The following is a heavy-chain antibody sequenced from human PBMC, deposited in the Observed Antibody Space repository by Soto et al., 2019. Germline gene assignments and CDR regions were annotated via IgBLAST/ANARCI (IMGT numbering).Heavy chain of an antibody. CDR1: GGSFSGYY. D-gene: IGHD3-3*01. Sequence: SETLSLTCAVFGGSFSGYYWNWIRQPPGKGLEWIGEINHSGSANYNPSLKSRVTISVDTYKNQFSLKLSSVTAADTAVYYCASGYYDFWSGYRSLDVWGQGTTVTVSS. CDR3: ASGYYDFWSGYRSLDV. J-gene: IGHJ6*02. CDR2: INHSGSA. V-gene: IGHV4-34*01.